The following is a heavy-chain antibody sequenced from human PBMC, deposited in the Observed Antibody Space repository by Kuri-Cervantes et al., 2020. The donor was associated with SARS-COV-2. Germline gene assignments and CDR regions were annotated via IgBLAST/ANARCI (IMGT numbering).Heavy chain of an antibody. CDR1: GYTSTGYY. D-gene: IGHD2-21*01. Sequence: ASVKVSCKASGYTSTGYYMHWVRQAPGQGLEWMGWINPNSGGTNYAQKFQGWVTMTRDTSISTAYMELSRLRSDDTAVYYCARGIGDMSNFSNWFDPWGQGTLVTVSS. CDR3: ARGIGDMSNFSNWFDP. V-gene: IGHV1-2*04. CDR2: INPNSGGT. J-gene: IGHJ5*02.